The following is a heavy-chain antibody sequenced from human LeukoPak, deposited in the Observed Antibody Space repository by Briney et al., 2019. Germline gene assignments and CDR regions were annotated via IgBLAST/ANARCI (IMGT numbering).Heavy chain of an antibody. CDR1: GVSITDNW. Sequence: SETLSLTCAVSGVSITDNWWSWVRQPPGKGLEWIGEILHTGPTNFNPSLKSRVAISMDKSKNQLSLRLNSVTAADTAIYYCVRGGTYYLPYWGQGILVTVSS. CDR3: VRGGTYYLPY. D-gene: IGHD1-26*01. V-gene: IGHV4-4*02. CDR2: ILHTGPT. J-gene: IGHJ4*02.